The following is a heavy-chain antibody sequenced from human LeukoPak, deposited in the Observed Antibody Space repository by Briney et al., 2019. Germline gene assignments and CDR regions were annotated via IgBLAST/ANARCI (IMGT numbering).Heavy chain of an antibody. D-gene: IGHD2-2*01. J-gene: IGHJ5*02. CDR1: GGSLSSGSYY. Sequence: SQTLSLTCTVSGGSLSSGSYYWSWIRQPAGKGLEWIGRIYTSGSTNYNPSLKSRVTISVDTPKNQFSLKLSSVTAADTAVYYCARDRVVPAAIGSSFAWFDPWGQGTLVTVSS. CDR2: IYTSGST. CDR3: ARDRVVPAAIGSSFAWFDP. V-gene: IGHV4-61*02.